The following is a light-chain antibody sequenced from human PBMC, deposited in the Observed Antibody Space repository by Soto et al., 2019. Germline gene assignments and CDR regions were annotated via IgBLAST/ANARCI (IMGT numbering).Light chain of an antibody. V-gene: IGKV3-11*01. CDR3: QQHSHWPPWT. CDR2: GAS. CDR1: QSVSSN. J-gene: IGKJ1*01. Sequence: EIVLTQSPGTLSLSPGERATLSCSASQSVSSNLAWYQQKPGQAPRLLIYGASNRATGIPARFSGSGSGTDFTLTISNLEPEDFAVYYCQQHSHWPPWTFGQGTKVDIK.